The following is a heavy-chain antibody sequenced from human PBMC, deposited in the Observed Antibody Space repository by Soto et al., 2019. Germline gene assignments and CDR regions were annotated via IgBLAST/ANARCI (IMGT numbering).Heavy chain of an antibody. D-gene: IGHD6-6*01. V-gene: IGHV1-18*01. CDR3: ARGQQLVRYYYYYGMDV. CDR2: ISAYNGNT. CDR1: GYTFTSYG. J-gene: IGHJ6*02. Sequence: QVQLVQSGAEVKKPGASVKVSCKASGYTFTSYGISWVRQAPGQGLEWMGWISAYNGNTNYAQKLQGRVTMTTDTPTSTAYMELRSLRSDDTAVYYCARGQQLVRYYYYYGMDVWGQGTTVTVSS.